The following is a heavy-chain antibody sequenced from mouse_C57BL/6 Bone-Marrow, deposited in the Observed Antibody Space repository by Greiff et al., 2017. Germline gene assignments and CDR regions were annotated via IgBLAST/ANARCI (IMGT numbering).Heavy chain of an antibody. CDR2: ISSGGSYT. J-gene: IGHJ3*01. CDR1: GFTFSSYG. CDR3: ANGYGSSYVWFAY. V-gene: IGHV5-6*01. Sequence: EVQLVESGGDLVKPGGSLKLSCAASGFTFSSYGMSWVRQTPDKRLEWVATISSGGSYTYYPDSVKGRFTISRDNAKNTLYLQMSSLKSEDTAMYYWANGYGSSYVWFAYWGQGTLVTVSA. D-gene: IGHD1-1*01.